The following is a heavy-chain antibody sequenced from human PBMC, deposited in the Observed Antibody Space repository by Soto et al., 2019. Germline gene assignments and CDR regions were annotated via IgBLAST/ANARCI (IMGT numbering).Heavy chain of an antibody. CDR3: AKDLFTEYCSSTSCPNGMDV. CDR2: ISYDGSNK. V-gene: IGHV3-30*18. D-gene: IGHD2-2*01. CDR1: GFTFSSYG. J-gene: IGHJ6*02. Sequence: GGSLRLSCAASGFTFSSYGMHWVRQAPGKGLEWVAVISYDGSNKYYADSVKGRFTISRDNSKNTLYLQMNSLRAEDTAVYYCAKDLFTEYCSSTSCPNGMDVWGQGTTVTVSS.